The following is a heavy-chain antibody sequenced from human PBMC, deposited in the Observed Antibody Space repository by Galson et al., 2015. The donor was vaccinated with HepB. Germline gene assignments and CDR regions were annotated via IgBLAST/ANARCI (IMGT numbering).Heavy chain of an antibody. Sequence: SGAEVKKPGESLRISCKGSGYSFTSYWISWVRQMPGKGLEWMGRIDPSASYTNYSPSFQGHVTISADKSISTAYLQWSSLKASDTAMYYCARLYMIVVEGYCYFDYWGQGTLVTVSS. CDR1: GYSFTSYW. CDR2: IDPSASYT. D-gene: IGHD3-22*01. J-gene: IGHJ4*02. CDR3: ARLYMIVVEGYCYFDY. V-gene: IGHV5-10-1*01.